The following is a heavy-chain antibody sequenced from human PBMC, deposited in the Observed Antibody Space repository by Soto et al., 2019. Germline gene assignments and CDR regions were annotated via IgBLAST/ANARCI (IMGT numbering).Heavy chain of an antibody. Sequence: EVQLLESGGGLVQPGGSLRLSCVASGFTFSSYAMSWVRQAPGKGLEWVSSISGSGESSNYADFVKGRFTISRDSPKNTLYLQMNSLRAADTAVYFCAKDTYNSRPDDAFDIWGQGTMVTVFS. D-gene: IGHD6-13*01. V-gene: IGHV3-23*01. J-gene: IGHJ3*02. CDR2: ISGSGESS. CDR3: AKDTYNSRPDDAFDI. CDR1: GFTFSSYA.